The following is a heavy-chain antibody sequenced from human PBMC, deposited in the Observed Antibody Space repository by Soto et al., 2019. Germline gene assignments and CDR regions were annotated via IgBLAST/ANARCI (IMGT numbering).Heavy chain of an antibody. CDR3: AKDTYCSGGSCPLGAFDI. V-gene: IGHV3-23*01. J-gene: IGHJ3*02. CDR1: GFTFSSYA. CDR2: ISGSGGST. Sequence: PGGSLRLSCAASGFTFSSYAMGWVRQAPGKGLEWVSAISGSGGSTYYADSVKGRFTISRDNSKNTLYLQMNSLRAEDTAVYYCAKDTYCSGGSCPLGAFDIWGQGTMVTVSS. D-gene: IGHD2-15*01.